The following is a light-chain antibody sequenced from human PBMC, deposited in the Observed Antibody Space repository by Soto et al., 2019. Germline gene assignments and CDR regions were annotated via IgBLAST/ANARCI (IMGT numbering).Light chain of an antibody. CDR3: HQYNNWPPMA. J-gene: IGKJ1*01. CDR1: QSVSIN. V-gene: IGKV3-15*01. Sequence: EIVMTQSPATLSVSPGERATLSCRASQSVSINLAWYQQKPGQAPRLLIYGASTRATGIPARFSGSGSGTEVTLTINSLQSEDFAVYYCHQYNNWPPMAFGQGTKVEIK. CDR2: GAS.